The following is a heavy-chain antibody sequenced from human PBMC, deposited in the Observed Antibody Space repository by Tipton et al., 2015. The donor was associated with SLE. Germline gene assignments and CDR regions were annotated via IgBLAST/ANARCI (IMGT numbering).Heavy chain of an antibody. CDR1: GYSFADYD. Sequence: QVQLVQSGAEVRKPGASVRVSCKTSGYSFADYDITWVRQAPGQRLEWMGWISAYNGNTNYAQNLQGRVSMTTDTSTTTAYMELRNLRSDDTAAYYCATQPPYSGTWYFDYWGQGTLVTVSS. J-gene: IGHJ4*02. CDR2: ISAYNGNT. V-gene: IGHV1-18*01. D-gene: IGHD6-13*01. CDR3: ATQPPYSGTWYFDY.